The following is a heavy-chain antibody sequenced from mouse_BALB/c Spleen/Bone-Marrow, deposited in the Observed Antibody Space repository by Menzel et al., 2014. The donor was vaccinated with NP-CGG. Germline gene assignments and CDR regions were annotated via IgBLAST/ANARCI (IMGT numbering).Heavy chain of an antibody. V-gene: IGHV14-3*02. Sequence: EVQLQQSGAELVKPGASVKLSCTASGFNIKDTYMHWVKQRPEQGLERIGRIDPANGNTKYDPKFQGKATITADTSSNTAYLQLSSLTSEDTAVYYCARWGITTGFAYWGQGTLVTVSA. D-gene: IGHD2-4*01. J-gene: IGHJ3*01. CDR2: IDPANGNT. CDR1: GFNIKDTY. CDR3: ARWGITTGFAY.